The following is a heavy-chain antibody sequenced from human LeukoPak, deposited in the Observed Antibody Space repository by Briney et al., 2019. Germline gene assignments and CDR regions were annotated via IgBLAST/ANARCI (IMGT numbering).Heavy chain of an antibody. CDR3: AKALGFWSGYYTPFDY. CDR1: GFTFSSYA. J-gene: IGHJ4*02. CDR2: ITASGGST. V-gene: IGHV3-23*01. D-gene: IGHD3-3*01. Sequence: PGGSLRLSCAASGFTFSSYAMSWVRQTPGKGLEWVSGITASGGSTYHADSVKGRFTISRDNSINTLNLQMNNLRAEDTAIYYCAKALGFWSGYYTPFDYWGQGSSVTVSS.